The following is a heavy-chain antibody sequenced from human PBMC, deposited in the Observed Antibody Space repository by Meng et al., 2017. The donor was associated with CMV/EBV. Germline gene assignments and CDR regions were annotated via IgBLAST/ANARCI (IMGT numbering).Heavy chain of an antibody. CDR3: ARAGGMYVGGSGIDYFDY. CDR2: ISSSGSTI. J-gene: IGHJ4*02. Sequence: GGSLRLSCAASGFTFSSYAMSWIRQAPGKGLEWVSYISSSGSTIYYADSVKGRFTISRDNAKNSLYLQMNSLRAEDTAVYYCARAGGMYVGGSGIDYFDYWGQGTLVTVPQ. D-gene: IGHD3-10*01. CDR1: GFTFSSYA. V-gene: IGHV3-11*04.